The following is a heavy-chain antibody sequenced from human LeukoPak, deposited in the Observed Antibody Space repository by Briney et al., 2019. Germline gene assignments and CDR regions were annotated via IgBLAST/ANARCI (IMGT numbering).Heavy chain of an antibody. CDR1: GFTFSSYG. D-gene: IGHD1-1*01. V-gene: IGHV3-30*03. CDR3: ARRQSTTWTLDP. Sequence: PGRSLRLSCAASGFTFSSYGMHWVRQAPGKGLEWVAVISYDGSNKYYADSVKGRFTMSRDSSGNTLYLQMNSLRVEDTAVYSCARRQSTTWTLDPWGQGTLVTVSS. J-gene: IGHJ5*02. CDR2: ISYDGSNK.